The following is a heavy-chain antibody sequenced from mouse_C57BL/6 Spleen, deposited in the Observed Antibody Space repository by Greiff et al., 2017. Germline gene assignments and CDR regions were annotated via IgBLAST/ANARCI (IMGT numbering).Heavy chain of an antibody. Sequence: VQLQQSGPELVKPGASVKISCKASGYTFTDYYMNWVKQSHGKSLEWIGDINPNNGGTSYNQKFKGKATLTVDKSSSTAYMELRSLTSEDSAVYYCARRGYGSRMFAYWGQGTLVTVSA. D-gene: IGHD1-1*01. CDR3: ARRGYGSRMFAY. CDR1: GYTFTDYY. J-gene: IGHJ3*01. V-gene: IGHV1-26*01. CDR2: INPNNGGT.